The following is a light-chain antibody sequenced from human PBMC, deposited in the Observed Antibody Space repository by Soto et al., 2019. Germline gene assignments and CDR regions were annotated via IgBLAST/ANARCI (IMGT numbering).Light chain of an antibody. Sequence: QSVLTQPPSVSAAPGRKVTISCSGSSSNIGNNYVSWYQQFPGTAPQLLIYDNNKRPSGIPDRFSGSKSGTSATLGITGLQTGDEADYYCGTWDNSLSAWVFGGGTKLTVL. CDR2: DNN. V-gene: IGLV1-51*01. CDR1: SSNIGNNY. J-gene: IGLJ3*02. CDR3: GTWDNSLSAWV.